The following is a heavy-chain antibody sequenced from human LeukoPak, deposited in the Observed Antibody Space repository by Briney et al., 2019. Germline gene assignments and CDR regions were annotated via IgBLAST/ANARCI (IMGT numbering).Heavy chain of an antibody. CDR2: ISYDGSNK. D-gene: IGHD6-19*01. J-gene: IGHJ4*02. Sequence: GGSLSLSCAASGFTFSTSYMHWVRPAQGNGLVWVAVISYDGSNKYYAGAVKGRFTISRDNSKNTLYLQMNSLRAEDTAVYYCATLAVAGTDFDYWGQGTLVTVSS. CDR1: GFTFSTSY. V-gene: IGHV3-30*03. CDR3: ATLAVAGTDFDY.